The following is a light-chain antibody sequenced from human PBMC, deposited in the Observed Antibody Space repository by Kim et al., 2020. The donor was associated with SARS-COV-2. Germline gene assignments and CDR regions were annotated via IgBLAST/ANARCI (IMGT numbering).Light chain of an antibody. Sequence: SPGERATRSWRASQTISSSYLAWYQQKLGQAPRLLIYGASSRATGIPDRFSGSGSGTDFILTISRLESEDFAVYYCQQFGNSTGTFGQGTKVDIK. CDR3: QQFGNSTGT. J-gene: IGKJ1*01. CDR2: GAS. CDR1: QTISSSY. V-gene: IGKV3-20*01.